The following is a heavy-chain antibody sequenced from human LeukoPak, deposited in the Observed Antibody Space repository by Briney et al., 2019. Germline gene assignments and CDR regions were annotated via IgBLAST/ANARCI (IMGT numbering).Heavy chain of an antibody. CDR2: INPNSGGT. V-gene: IGHV1-2*02. J-gene: IGHJ5*02. Sequence: ASVKVSCKTSGYTFTGYYMHWVRQAPGQGLEGMGWINPNSGGTNYAQKFQGRVTMTRDTSISTDYMELSRLRSDDTAVYYCARDPEHDYSSPWGQGTLVTVSS. CDR3: ARDPEHDYSSP. D-gene: IGHD4-11*01. CDR1: GYTFTGYY.